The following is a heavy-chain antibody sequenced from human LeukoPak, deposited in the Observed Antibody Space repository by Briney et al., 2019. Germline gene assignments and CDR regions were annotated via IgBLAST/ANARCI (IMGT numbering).Heavy chain of an antibody. D-gene: IGHD1-26*01. J-gene: IGHJ4*02. Sequence: GESLKISCKGPGYSFTSYWIGWVRQMPGKGLEWMGIIYPGDSDTRYSPSFQGQVTISADKSISTAYLQWSSLKASDTAMYYCARGAGIVGATRNFDYWGQGTLVTVSS. CDR3: ARGAGIVGATRNFDY. CDR2: IYPGDSDT. CDR1: GYSFTSYW. V-gene: IGHV5-51*01.